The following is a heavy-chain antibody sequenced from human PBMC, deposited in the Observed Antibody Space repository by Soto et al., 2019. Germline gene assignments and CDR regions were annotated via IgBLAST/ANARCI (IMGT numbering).Heavy chain of an antibody. CDR3: EGGGGVGVAGSAAFDM. CDR1: GYPVTAYY. J-gene: IGHJ3*02. V-gene: IGHV1-2*02. Sequence: QLHLVPSGAVVKKPGASVTVSCSASGYPVTAYYMHWVRQAPGRGLEWMGGINPATGAAKYTQTFQGRVTMAGDTSTSTVFMELRGLTSEDTAVFYCEGGGGVGVAGSAAFDMWGQGTLVTVSS. D-gene: IGHD3-3*01. CDR2: INPATGAA.